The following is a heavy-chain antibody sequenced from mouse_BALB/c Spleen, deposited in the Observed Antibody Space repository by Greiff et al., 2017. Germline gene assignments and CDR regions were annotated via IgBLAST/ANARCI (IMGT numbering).Heavy chain of an antibody. CDR3: VRDRDYYGSSYYAMDY. V-gene: IGHV2-9-2*01. CDR2: IWTGGGT. CDR1: GFSLTSYD. D-gene: IGHD1-1*01. J-gene: IGHJ4*01. Sequence: VQLVESGPGLVAPSQSLSITCTVSGFSLTSYDISWIRQPPRKGLEWLGVIWTGGGTNYNSAFMSRLSISKDNSKSQVFLKMNSLQTDDTAIYYCVRDRDYYGSSYYAMDYWGQGTSVTVSS.